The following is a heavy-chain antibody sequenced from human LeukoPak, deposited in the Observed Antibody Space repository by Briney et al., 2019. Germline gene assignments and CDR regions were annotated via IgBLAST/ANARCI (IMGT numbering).Heavy chain of an antibody. CDR2: IYYSGST. Sequence: PSETLSLTCTVSGGSISSGGYYWSWIRQHPGKGLEWIGYIYYSGSTYYNPSLKSRVTISVDTSKNQFSLKLSSVTAADTAVYYCARSVVAAAGNTYWGQGTLVTVSS. J-gene: IGHJ4*02. CDR3: ARSVVAAAGNTY. V-gene: IGHV4-31*03. D-gene: IGHD6-13*01. CDR1: GGSISSGGYY.